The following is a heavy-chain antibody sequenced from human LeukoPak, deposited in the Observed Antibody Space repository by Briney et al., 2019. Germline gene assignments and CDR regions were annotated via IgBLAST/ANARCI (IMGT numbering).Heavy chain of an antibody. D-gene: IGHD6-13*01. CDR1: GFTFSSNS. CDR3: ARTIAAAARYYFDY. Sequence: GGSLRLSCAASGFTFSSNSMNWVRQAPGKGLEWVSYISSGSGTIYYADSVKGRFTISRDNAKNSLYLQMNSLRAEDTAVYYCARTIAAAARYYFDYWGQGTLVTVSS. V-gene: IGHV3-48*04. CDR2: ISSGSGTI. J-gene: IGHJ4*02.